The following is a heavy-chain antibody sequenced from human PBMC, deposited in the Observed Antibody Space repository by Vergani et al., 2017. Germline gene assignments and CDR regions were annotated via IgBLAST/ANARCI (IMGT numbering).Heavy chain of an antibody. D-gene: IGHD3-3*01. CDR1: GFIFSTYA. J-gene: IGHJ6*03. CDR2: ISASGAPT. CDR3: AKAGGSRVVIGPYYMDV. V-gene: IGHV3-23*01. Sequence: EVQLLESGGSLKQPGGSVRLSCAASGFIFSTYAMSWVRQAPGKGLEWVSGISASGAPTYYADSVKGRVTISRDNSKNTLYLQMNSLRVEDTAVYYCAKAGGSRVVIGPYYMDVWGKGTTVTVSS.